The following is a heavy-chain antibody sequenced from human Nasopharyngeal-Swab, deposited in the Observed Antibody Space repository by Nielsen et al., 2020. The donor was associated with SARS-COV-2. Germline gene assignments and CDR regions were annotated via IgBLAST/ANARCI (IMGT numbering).Heavy chain of an antibody. CDR2: IYYSGST. CDR3: ASHHGDCSGGSCYYRVFDY. J-gene: IGHJ4*02. D-gene: IGHD2-15*01. V-gene: IGHV4-39*01. Sequence: RQAPGKGLEWIGSIYYSGSTYYNPSLKSRVTIYVDTSKNQFSLKLSSVTAADTAVYYCASHHGDCSGGSCYYRVFDYWGQGTLVTVSS.